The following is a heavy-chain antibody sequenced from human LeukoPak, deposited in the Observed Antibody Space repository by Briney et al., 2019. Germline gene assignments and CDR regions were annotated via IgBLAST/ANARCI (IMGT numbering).Heavy chain of an antibody. V-gene: IGHV1-2*02. Sequence: ASVKISCKASGYTFTGYFMHWVRQAPGQGLEWMGWINPNSGGTNFAQKFQGRVTMTRDTSISTAYMELSRLRSDDTAVYYCASYGRGQWLVLNYWGQGTLVTVSS. CDR1: GYTFTGYF. CDR2: INPNSGGT. J-gene: IGHJ4*02. D-gene: IGHD6-19*01. CDR3: ASYGRGQWLVLNY.